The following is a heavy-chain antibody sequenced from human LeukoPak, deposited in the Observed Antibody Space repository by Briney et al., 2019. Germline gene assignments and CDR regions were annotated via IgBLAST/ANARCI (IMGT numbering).Heavy chain of an antibody. CDR2: ISSSSSYI. CDR3: ARDRCSSTSCYVTY. CDR1: GFTFSSYS. J-gene: IGHJ4*02. Sequence: NPGGSLRLSCAASGFTFSSYSMNWVRQAPGKGLEWVSSISSSSSYIYYADSVKGRFTISRDNAKNSLYLQMNSLRAEDTAVYYCARDRCSSTSCYVTYWGQGTLVTVSS. D-gene: IGHD2-2*01. V-gene: IGHV3-21*01.